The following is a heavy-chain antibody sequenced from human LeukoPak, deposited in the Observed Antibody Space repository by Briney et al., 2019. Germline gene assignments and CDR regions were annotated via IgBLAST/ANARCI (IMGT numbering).Heavy chain of an antibody. V-gene: IGHV4-4*07. D-gene: IGHD1-26*01. Sequence: SETLSLTCTVSGGSISSYYWTWIRQPAGKGLEWIGRIYPSGSTNYNPSLKSRVTMSVDASKNQFSLKLNSVTAADTAAYYCARENSGSYRQFDYWGQGTLVTVSS. J-gene: IGHJ4*02. CDR2: IYPSGST. CDR1: GGSISSYY. CDR3: ARENSGSYRQFDY.